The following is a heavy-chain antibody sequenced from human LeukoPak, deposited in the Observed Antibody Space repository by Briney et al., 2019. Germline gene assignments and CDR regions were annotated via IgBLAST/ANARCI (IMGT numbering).Heavy chain of an antibody. J-gene: IGHJ6*03. CDR3: ASENYYGTESYYYYYYMDV. D-gene: IGHD3-10*01. Sequence: ASVKVSCKASGGTFSSYAISWVRQAPGQGLEWMGGIIPIFGTANYAQKFQGRVTITTDESTSTAYMELSSLRSEDTAVYYCASENYYGTESYYYYYYMDVWGKGTTVTASS. V-gene: IGHV1-69*05. CDR1: GGTFSSYA. CDR2: IIPIFGTA.